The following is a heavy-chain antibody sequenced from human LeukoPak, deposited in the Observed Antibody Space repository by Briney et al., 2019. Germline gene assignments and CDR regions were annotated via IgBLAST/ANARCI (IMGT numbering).Heavy chain of an antibody. V-gene: IGHV4-59*01. D-gene: IGHD6-19*01. Sequence: SETLSLTCTVSGGSISSYYWSWIRQPPGKGLEWIGYIYYSGSTNYNPSLKSRVTISVDTSKNQFSLKLSSVTAADTAVYYCAAIAVAGEPFDYWGKGTLVTVSS. J-gene: IGHJ4*02. CDR3: AAIAVAGEPFDY. CDR1: GGSISSYY. CDR2: IYYSGST.